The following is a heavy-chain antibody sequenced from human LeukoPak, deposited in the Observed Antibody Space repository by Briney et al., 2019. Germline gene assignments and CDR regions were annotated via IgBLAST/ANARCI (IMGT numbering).Heavy chain of an antibody. Sequence: SETLSLTCTVSDGSITNYDWSWIRQPAGKGLEWIGRIYTSGSTNYNPSLKSRVTMSVDTSKNQFSLKLSSVTAADTAVYYCAREGIVENYFDYWGQGTLVTVSS. V-gene: IGHV4-4*07. D-gene: IGHD3-22*01. CDR2: IYTSGST. CDR1: DGSITNYD. J-gene: IGHJ4*02. CDR3: AREGIVENYFDY.